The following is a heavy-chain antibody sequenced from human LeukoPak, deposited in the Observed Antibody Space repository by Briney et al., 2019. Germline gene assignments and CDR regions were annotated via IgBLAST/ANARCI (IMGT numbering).Heavy chain of an antibody. CDR3: ARVGQSWNCFHYDFDI. Sequence: GGSLRLSCAASGFTFSSYWMSWVRQAPGKGLEWVANIKQDGSEKYYVDSVKGRFTISRDNAKNSLYLQMNSLRAEDTAVYYCARVGQSWNCFHYDFDIWGQGTMVTVSS. J-gene: IGHJ3*02. CDR2: IKQDGSEK. CDR1: GFTFSSYW. D-gene: IGHD1-7*01. V-gene: IGHV3-7*01.